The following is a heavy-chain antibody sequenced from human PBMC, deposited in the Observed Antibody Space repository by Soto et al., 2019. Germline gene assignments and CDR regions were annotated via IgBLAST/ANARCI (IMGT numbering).Heavy chain of an antibody. J-gene: IGHJ4*02. CDR1: GFTFDDYA. D-gene: IGHD6-13*01. V-gene: IGHV3-9*01. Sequence: EVQLVESGGGLVQPGRSLRLSCAAPGFTFDDYAMHWVRQAPGKGLEWVSGISWNSGSIGYADSVKGRFTISRDNAKNSLYLQMNSLRAEDTALYYCAKGDSSRLYYFDYWGQGTLVTVSS. CDR2: ISWNSGSI. CDR3: AKGDSSRLYYFDY.